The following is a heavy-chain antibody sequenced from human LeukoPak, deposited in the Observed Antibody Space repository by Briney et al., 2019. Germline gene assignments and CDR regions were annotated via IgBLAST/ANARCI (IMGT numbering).Heavy chain of an antibody. V-gene: IGHV3-21*01. CDR3: ARAIRLGYCTNGVCPEIDY. CDR1: GFTFSSYS. Sequence: GGSLRLSCAASGFTFSSYSMNWVRQAPGKGLEWVSSISSSSSYIYYADSVKGRFTISRDKPKNTLYLQMNSLRAEDTAVYYCARAIRLGYCTNGVCPEIDYWGQGTLVTVSS. J-gene: IGHJ4*02. D-gene: IGHD2-8*01. CDR2: ISSSSSYI.